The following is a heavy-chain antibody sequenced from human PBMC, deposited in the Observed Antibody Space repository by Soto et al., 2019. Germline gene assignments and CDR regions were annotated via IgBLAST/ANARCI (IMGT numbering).Heavy chain of an antibody. CDR1: GFIFSSYE. V-gene: IGHV3-48*03. CDR2: ISSSGSTI. J-gene: IGHJ4*02. CDR3: ARAFYGSGSWGGESFDY. Sequence: EVQLVESGGGLVQPGGSLRLSCAASGFIFSSYEMNWVRQAPGKGLEWVSYISSSGSTIYYADSVKGRFTISRDNAKNSLYLQMNSLRAEDTAVYYCARAFYGSGSWGGESFDYWGQGTLVTVSS. D-gene: IGHD3-10*01.